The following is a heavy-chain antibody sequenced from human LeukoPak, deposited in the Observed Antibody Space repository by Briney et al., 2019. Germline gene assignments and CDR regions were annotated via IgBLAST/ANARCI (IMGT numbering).Heavy chain of an antibody. CDR3: ARGSVSGQYYGSGSYYAR. V-gene: IGHV4-34*01. CDR2: INHSGST. Sequence: SETLSLTCTVSAGSITGYYWTWIRQPPGKGLEWIGEINHSGSTNYNPSLKSRVTISVDTSKNQFSLKLRSVTAADTAVYYCARGSVSGQYYGSGSYYARWGQGTLVTVSS. J-gene: IGHJ4*02. CDR1: AGSITGYY. D-gene: IGHD3-10*01.